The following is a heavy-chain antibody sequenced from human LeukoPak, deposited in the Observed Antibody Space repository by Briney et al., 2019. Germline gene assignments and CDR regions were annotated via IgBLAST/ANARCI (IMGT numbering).Heavy chain of an antibody. V-gene: IGHV3-23*01. CDR2: ISGSGGST. J-gene: IGHJ4*02. Sequence: GRSLRLSCAASGFTFDDYAMHWVRQAPGKGLEWVSAISGSGGSTYYADSVKGRFTISRDNSKNTPYLQMNSLRAEDTAVYYCAKGVITLDYWGQGTLVTVSS. D-gene: IGHD3-22*01. CDR3: AKGVITLDY. CDR1: GFTFDDYA.